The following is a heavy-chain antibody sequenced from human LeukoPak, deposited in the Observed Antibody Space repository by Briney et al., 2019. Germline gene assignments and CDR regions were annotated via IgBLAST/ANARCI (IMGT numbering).Heavy chain of an antibody. V-gene: IGHV3-48*03. D-gene: IGHD3-9*01. Sequence: GGSLRLSCAASGFTFNSYEMNWVRQAPGKGLEWVSYISSSGSTIYYADSVKGRFTISRDNAKNSLYLQMNSLRAEDTAVYYCAIEGYYDILTGYIPYGMDVWGQGTTVTVSS. CDR3: AIEGYYDILTGYIPYGMDV. CDR1: GFTFNSYE. J-gene: IGHJ6*02. CDR2: ISSSGSTI.